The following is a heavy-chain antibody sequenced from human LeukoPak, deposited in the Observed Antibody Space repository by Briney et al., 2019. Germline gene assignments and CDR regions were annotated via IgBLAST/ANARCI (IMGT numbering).Heavy chain of an antibody. V-gene: IGHV4-59*01. CDR2: ISYSGST. J-gene: IGHJ5*02. CDR1: GGSITSYH. Sequence: SETLSLTCTVSGGSITSYHWSWIRQPPGKGLEWIDYISYSGSTNYNPSLKSRVTISLDTSKNQFSLKLSSVTDADTAVYYCASGGYCGNTSCYPNWFDPWGQGTLVTVSS. CDR3: ASGGYCGNTSCYPNWFDP. D-gene: IGHD2-2*01.